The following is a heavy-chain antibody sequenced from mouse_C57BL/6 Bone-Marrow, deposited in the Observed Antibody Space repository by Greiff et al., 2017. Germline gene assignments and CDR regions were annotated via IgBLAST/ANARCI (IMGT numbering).Heavy chain of an antibody. CDR2: IYPGDGDT. Sequence: QVQLKESGPELVKPGASVKISCKASGYAFSSSWMNWVKQRPGKGLEWIGRIYPGDGDTNYNGKFKGKATLTADKSSSTAYMQLSSLTSEDSAVYFCAPHYYGSSYSPCFDVWGTGTTVTVSS. CDR3: APHYYGSSYSPCFDV. D-gene: IGHD1-1*01. V-gene: IGHV1-82*01. CDR1: GYAFSSSW. J-gene: IGHJ1*03.